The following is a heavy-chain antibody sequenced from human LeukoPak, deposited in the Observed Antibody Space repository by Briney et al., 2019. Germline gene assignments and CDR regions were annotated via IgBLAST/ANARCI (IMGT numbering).Heavy chain of an antibody. Sequence: GASVKVSCKASGYTFTSYYMHWVRQATGQGLEWMGWMNPNSGNTGYAQKFQGRVTITRNTSISTAYMELSSLRSEDTAVYYCARAGAAAGSYYYYYYYMDVWGKGTTVTVSS. J-gene: IGHJ6*03. CDR2: MNPNSGNT. CDR3: ARAGAAAGSYYYYYYYMDV. D-gene: IGHD6-13*01. CDR1: GYTFTSYY. V-gene: IGHV1-8*03.